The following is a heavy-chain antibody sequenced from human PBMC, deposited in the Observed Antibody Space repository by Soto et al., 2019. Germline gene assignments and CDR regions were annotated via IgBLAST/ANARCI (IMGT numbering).Heavy chain of an antibody. Sequence: WGSLRLSRGGSGFTFRDPSLSRGRQAPGKGLEWVGRIKSKGSGGTTDYPAPVKGRFIISRDDSKKTLYLQMNSLKTEDTAMYYCCWSHSINYYFDVWGQGTLVTVSS. CDR1: GFTFRDPS. J-gene: IGHJ4*02. CDR2: IKSKGSGGTT. V-gene: IGHV3-15*01. CDR3: CWSHSINYYFDV. D-gene: IGHD3-3*01.